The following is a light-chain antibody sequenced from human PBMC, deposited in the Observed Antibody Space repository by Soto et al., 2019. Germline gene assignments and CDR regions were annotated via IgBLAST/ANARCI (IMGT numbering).Light chain of an antibody. Sequence: GDRVTITCRASQSISNYLNWYQQKPGKAPKLLIYAASSLQSGVPSRFSGSGSETDFTLTISSLQPEDFATYSCQQSYTTLFTFGPGTNVDIK. CDR2: AAS. CDR1: QSISNY. J-gene: IGKJ3*01. V-gene: IGKV1-39*01. CDR3: QQSYTTLFT.